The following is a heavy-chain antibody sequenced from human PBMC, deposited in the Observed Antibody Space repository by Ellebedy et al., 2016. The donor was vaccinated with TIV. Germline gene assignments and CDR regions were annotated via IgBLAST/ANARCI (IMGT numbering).Heavy chain of an antibody. Sequence: AASVKVSCKASGFTFTKSAVQWLRQARGQRLEWIGWIVVGSGNTHYAQKFQERVTITRDMSTSTAYMELTSRRSEDTALYYCAADSVVGPSASWYFDLWGRGTLVTVSS. CDR2: IVVGSGNT. CDR1: GFTFTKSA. CDR3: AADSVVGPSASWYFDL. V-gene: IGHV1-58*01. D-gene: IGHD2-15*01. J-gene: IGHJ2*01.